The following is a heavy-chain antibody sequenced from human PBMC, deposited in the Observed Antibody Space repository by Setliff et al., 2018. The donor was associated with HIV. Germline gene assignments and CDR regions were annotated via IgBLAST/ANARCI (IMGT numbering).Heavy chain of an antibody. CDR2: IYYSGST. CDR1: GGSVSSGSYY. CDR3: ARVSITYWYSIPRDYYYYMDV. D-gene: IGHD2-8*02. V-gene: IGHV4-61*01. Sequence: PSETLSLTCTVSGGSVSSGSYYWSWIRQPPGKGLEWIGYIYYSGSTKYNPSLNSRVTMSVDKSRNQFSLKVSSVTAADTAVYYCARVSITYWYSIPRDYYYYMDVWGEGTTVTVSS. J-gene: IGHJ6*03.